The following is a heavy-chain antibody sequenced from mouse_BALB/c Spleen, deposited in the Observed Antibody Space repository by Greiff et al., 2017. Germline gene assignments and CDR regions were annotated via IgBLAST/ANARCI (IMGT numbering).Heavy chain of an antibody. CDR2: ISYSGST. V-gene: IGHV3-2*02. D-gene: IGHD1-1*01. CDR3: ARHYGSSGYWYFDV. Sequence: EVKLQESGPGLVKPSQSLSLTCTVTGYSITSDYAWNWIRQFPGNKLEWMGYISYSGSTSYNPSLKSRISITRDTSKNQFFLQLNSVTTEDTATYYCARHYGSSGYWYFDVWGAGTTVTVSS. J-gene: IGHJ1*01. CDR1: GYSITSDYA.